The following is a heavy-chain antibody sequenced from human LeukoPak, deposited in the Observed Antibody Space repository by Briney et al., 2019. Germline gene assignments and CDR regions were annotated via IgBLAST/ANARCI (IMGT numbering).Heavy chain of an antibody. CDR1: GFTFNLYG. J-gene: IGHJ4*02. CDR2: IRYDGRHK. V-gene: IGHV3-30*02. CDR3: ARESPYSGLDY. D-gene: IGHD2-15*01. Sequence: GGSLRLSCAASGFTFNLYGMHWVRQVPGKGLTWVAYIRYDGRHKDYADSVKGRFTISRDNSKNTLFLEMNSLRAEDTAVYYCARESPYSGLDYWGQGTLVTVSS.